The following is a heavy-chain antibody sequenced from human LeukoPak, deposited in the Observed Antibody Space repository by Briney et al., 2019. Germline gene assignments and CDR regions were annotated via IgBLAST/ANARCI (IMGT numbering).Heavy chain of an antibody. J-gene: IGHJ4*02. CDR3: ARSLDEYASSGSDY. D-gene: IGHD5-18*01. CDR1: GYTFTSHG. CDR2: ISAYNGNT. Sequence: XCKASGYTFTSHGINWVRQAPGQGLEWMGWISAYNGNTNYAQKLQGRATMTTDTSTSTAYMELRSLRSDDTAVFYCARSLDEYASSGSDYWGQGTLVTVSS. V-gene: IGHV1-18*01.